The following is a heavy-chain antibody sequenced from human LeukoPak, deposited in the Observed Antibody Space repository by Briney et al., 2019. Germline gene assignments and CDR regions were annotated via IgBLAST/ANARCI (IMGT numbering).Heavy chain of an antibody. D-gene: IGHD3-22*01. CDR2: ISGSGVNT. CDR3: AKRLSSASYYGMDV. J-gene: IGHJ6*02. V-gene: IGHV3-23*01. CDR1: GFTFSDYG. Sequence: GGSLRLSCAGSGFTFSDYGLSWVRQAPGKGLDWVSTISGSGVNTYYADSVKGRFIISRDNSKNTLYLQMNGLRAEDTAIYYCAKRLSSASYYGMDVWGQGTTVTVS.